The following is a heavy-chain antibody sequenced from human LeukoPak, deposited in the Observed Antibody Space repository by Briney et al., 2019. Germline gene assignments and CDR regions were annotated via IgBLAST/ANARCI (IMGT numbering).Heavy chain of an antibody. D-gene: IGHD3-22*01. CDR1: GYTFTSYY. V-gene: IGHV1-46*01. Sequence: ASVKVSCKASGYTFTSYYMHWVRQAPGQGLEWMGIINPSGGSTSYAQKFQGRVTMSRDMSPSTVYMELSSLRSEDTAVYYCARAYYYDSSGYYYYFDYWGQGTLVTVSS. J-gene: IGHJ4*02. CDR3: ARAYYYDSSGYYYYFDY. CDR2: INPSGGST.